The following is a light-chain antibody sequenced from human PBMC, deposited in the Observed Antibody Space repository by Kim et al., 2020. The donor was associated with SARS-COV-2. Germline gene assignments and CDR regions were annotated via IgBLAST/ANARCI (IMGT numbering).Light chain of an antibody. CDR3: QSYDSSNWV. V-gene: IGLV6-57*04. Sequence: NFMLTQPHSVSESPWKTVTISCTRSSGSIASNYVQCYQQRPGSAPTTVIYEDNQRPSGVPDRFSGSIDSSSNSASLTISGLKTEDEADYYCQSYDSSNWVFGGGTQLTVL. J-gene: IGLJ3*02. CDR2: EDN. CDR1: SGSIASNY.